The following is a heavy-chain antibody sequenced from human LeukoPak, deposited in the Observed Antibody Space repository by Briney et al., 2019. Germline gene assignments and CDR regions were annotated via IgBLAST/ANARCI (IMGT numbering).Heavy chain of an antibody. CDR1: GASMSSHY. V-gene: IGHV4-59*11. D-gene: IGHD6-6*01. CDR3: AKEGGPARPGLDS. J-gene: IGHJ4*02. Sequence: SETLSLTCTVSGASMSSHYWTWMRQDPGTGLEWIGNIYHTGGTSYNPALESRVTISLDTPNNQFSLKLTSVTAADTAVYYCAKEGGPARPGLDSWGQGTLVTVSS. CDR2: IYHTGGT.